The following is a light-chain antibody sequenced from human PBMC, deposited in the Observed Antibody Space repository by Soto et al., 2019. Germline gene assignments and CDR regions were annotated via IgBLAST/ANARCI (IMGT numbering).Light chain of an antibody. CDR1: QSLLHSNGYNY. CDR3: MQSVQIPPT. Sequence: DLVMTQSPLSLPVTPGEPASISCRSSQSLLHSNGYNYLDWYLQKPGQSPQLLIYLGSNRASGVPDRFSGSGSGTDFTLKISRVEAEDVGVYYCMQSVQIPPTFGQGTKLEIK. V-gene: IGKV2-28*01. CDR2: LGS. J-gene: IGKJ2*01.